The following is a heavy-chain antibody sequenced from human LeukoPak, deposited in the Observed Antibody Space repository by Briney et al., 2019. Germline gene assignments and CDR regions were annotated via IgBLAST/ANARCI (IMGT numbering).Heavy chain of an antibody. J-gene: IGHJ3*02. CDR2: INHDGSST. D-gene: IGHD3-22*01. Sequence: GGSLRLSCATSGFTFTTFWMHWVRQAPGKGLVWVSRINHDGSSTNYVDSVKGRFTISRDNSKNTLYLQMNSLRAEDTAVYYCAKDSRRIVVVITFVDAFDIWGQGTMVTVSS. CDR3: AKDSRRIVVVITFVDAFDI. V-gene: IGHV3-74*01. CDR1: GFTFTTFW.